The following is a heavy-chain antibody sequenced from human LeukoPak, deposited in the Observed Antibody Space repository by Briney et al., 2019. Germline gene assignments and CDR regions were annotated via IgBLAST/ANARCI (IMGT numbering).Heavy chain of an antibody. V-gene: IGHV1-2*02. CDR1: GFTFSGYY. CDR3: ARRAYYYDSSGYNAFDI. J-gene: IGHJ3*02. D-gene: IGHD3-22*01. Sequence: ASLRGSCKASGFTFSGYYMHWVRQAPGQGLEWMGWVNPNSGGTNYAQKFQGRVTMTRDTSTSTAYIERSRLRAEDTAVYSCARRAYYYDSSGYNAFDIWGQGIMVIVSS. CDR2: VNPNSGGT.